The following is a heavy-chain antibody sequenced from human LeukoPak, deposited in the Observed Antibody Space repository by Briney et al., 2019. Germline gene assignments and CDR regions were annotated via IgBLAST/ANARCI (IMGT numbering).Heavy chain of an antibody. D-gene: IGHD6-6*01. CDR3: ASSSSGYYYYMDV. CDR1: GFTFDDYG. V-gene: IGHV3-20*04. CDR2: INWNGGST. Sequence: PGGSLRLSCAAPGFTFDDYGMSWVRQAPGKGLEWVSGINWNGGSTGYADSVKGRFTISRDNSKNTLYLQMNSLRAEDTAVYYCASSSSGYYYYMDVWGKGTTVTVSS. J-gene: IGHJ6*03.